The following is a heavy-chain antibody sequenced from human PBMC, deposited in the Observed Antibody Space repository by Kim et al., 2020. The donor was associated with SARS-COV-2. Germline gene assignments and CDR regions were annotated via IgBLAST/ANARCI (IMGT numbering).Heavy chain of an antibody. CDR2: RNP. D-gene: IGHD1-1*01. CDR3: ARDRDNILET. J-gene: IGHJ5*02. V-gene: IGHV3-30*01. Sequence: RNPYYADAVRGRFTIYRDNSKNTVFLQVDSLTVEDTGVYFCARDRDNILETWGQGTLVTVSS.